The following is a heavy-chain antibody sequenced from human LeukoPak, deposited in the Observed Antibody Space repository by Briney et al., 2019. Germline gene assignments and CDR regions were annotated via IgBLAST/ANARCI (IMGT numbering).Heavy chain of an antibody. CDR3: ARHDGSSFIYYIDH. CDR2: VSNSGYNT. Sequence: GGSLRLSCAASGFSFTSCAMSWVRQAPGKGLEWVSTVSNSGYNTWYADSVKGRFTISRDISQNTLHLQMSSLRAEDTALYYCARHDGSSFIYYIDHWGQGALVTVSS. D-gene: IGHD1-26*01. J-gene: IGHJ4*02. CDR1: GFSFTSCA. V-gene: IGHV3-23*01.